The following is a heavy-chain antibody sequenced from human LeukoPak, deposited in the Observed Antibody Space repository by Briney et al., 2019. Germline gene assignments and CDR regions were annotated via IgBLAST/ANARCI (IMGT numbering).Heavy chain of an antibody. CDR3: ARRIAAAGTPFDY. Sequence: SQTLSPTCTVSGGSISSGDYYWSWIRQPPGKGLEWIGYIYYSGSTYYNPSLKSRVTISVDTSKNQFSLKLSSVTAADTAVYYCARRIAAAGTPFDYWGQGTLVTVSS. CDR2: IYYSGST. J-gene: IGHJ4*02. D-gene: IGHD6-13*01. CDR1: GGSISSGDYY. V-gene: IGHV4-30-4*08.